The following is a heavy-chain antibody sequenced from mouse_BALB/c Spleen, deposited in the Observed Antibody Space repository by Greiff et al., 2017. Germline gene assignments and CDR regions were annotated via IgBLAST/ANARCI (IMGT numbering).Heavy chain of an antibody. J-gene: IGHJ3*01. CDR1: GFNINDYY. CDR2: IDPENGDT. CDR3: NPSNGGFAY. Sequence: VQLQQSGAELVRPGASVKLSCTASGFNINDYYMHWVKQRPEQGLEWIGWIDPENGDTEYAPKFQGKATMTADTSSNTAYLQLSSLTSEDTAVYYCNPSNGGFAYWGQGTLVTVSA. V-gene: IGHV14-4*02. D-gene: IGHD1-1*02.